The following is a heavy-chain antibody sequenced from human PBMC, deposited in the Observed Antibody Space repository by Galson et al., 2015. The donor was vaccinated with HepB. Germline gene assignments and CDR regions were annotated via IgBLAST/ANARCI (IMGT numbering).Heavy chain of an antibody. V-gene: IGHV5-51*01. CDR2: IYPGDSDT. CDR1: GYSLTSYW. Sequence: QSGAEVKKPGESLKISCKGSGYSLTSYWIGWVRQMPGKGLEWMGIIYPGDSDTRYSPSFQGQVTISADKSISTAYLQWSSLKASDTAMYYCASRRIDGSGWYDPIDYWGQGTLVTVSS. J-gene: IGHJ4*02. CDR3: ASRRIDGSGWYDPIDY. D-gene: IGHD6-19*01.